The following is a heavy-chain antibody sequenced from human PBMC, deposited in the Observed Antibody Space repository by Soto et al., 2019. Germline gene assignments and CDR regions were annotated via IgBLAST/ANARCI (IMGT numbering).Heavy chain of an antibody. CDR1: NGSISGFY. V-gene: IGHV4-59*12. Sequence: SETLSLTCSVSNGSISGFYWTWIRQPPGKILEWIGYIHYSGRTDYNPSLTSRATMSVDTSKNQFSLNLKSITAADTAVYYCVRVGVRIVNHFVSWDRGPLVTVCS. J-gene: IGHJ4*02. CDR2: IHYSGRT. CDR3: VRVGVRIVNHFVS. D-gene: IGHD3-16*02.